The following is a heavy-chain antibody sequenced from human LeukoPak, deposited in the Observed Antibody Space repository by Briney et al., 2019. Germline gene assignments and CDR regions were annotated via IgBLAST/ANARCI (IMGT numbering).Heavy chain of an antibody. Sequence: PGESLKISCKGFGYSFTSYWIGWVRPIPGKGLEWMGIIYSGDSDTRYSPSLQGQVTISADKSISTAYLQWRSLKASDTAMSYCARHYYDHVWGSYGIDYWGQGTLVTVSS. CDR2: IYSGDSDT. V-gene: IGHV5-51*01. D-gene: IGHD3-16*01. J-gene: IGHJ4*02. CDR1: GYSFTSYW. CDR3: ARHYYDHVWGSYGIDY.